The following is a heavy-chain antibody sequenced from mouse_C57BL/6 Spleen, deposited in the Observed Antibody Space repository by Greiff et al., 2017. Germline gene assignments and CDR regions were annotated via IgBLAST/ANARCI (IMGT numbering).Heavy chain of an antibody. CDR1: GYTFTDYN. CDR2: INPNNGGT. D-gene: IGHD1-1*01. CDR3: ARITTVVHYFDY. V-gene: IGHV1-18*01. Sequence: VQLQQSGPELVKPGASVKIPCKASGYTFTDYNMDWVKQSHGKSLEWIGDINPNNGGTIYNQKFKGKATLTVDKSSSTAYMELRSLTSDDTAVYYCARITTVVHYFDYWGQGTTLTVSS. J-gene: IGHJ2*01.